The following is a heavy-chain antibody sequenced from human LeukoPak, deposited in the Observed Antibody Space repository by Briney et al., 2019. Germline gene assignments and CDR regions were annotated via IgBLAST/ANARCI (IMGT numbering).Heavy chain of an antibody. CDR1: GFIFSSYD. D-gene: IGHD5-12*01. CDR2: ITSNGGRT. V-gene: IGHV3-64D*09. J-gene: IGHJ4*02. CDR3: VNGGYSGYDLDD. Sequence: PGGSLRLSCSASGFIFSSYDMHWVRQAPGKGLEYVSGITSNGGRTYYADSVKGRFTVYRDNSKNTLDLQMGSLRAEDTAVYYCVNGGYSGYDLDDWGQGTLVTVSS.